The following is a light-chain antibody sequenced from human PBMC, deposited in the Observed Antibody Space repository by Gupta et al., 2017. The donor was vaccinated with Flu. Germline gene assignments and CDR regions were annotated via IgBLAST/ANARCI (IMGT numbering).Light chain of an antibody. CDR2: YND. CDR3: GSWDSSLDAWV. V-gene: IGLV1-47*02. Sequence: ISCSGTTSVVGSNHVYWYLPSPAPAPNLLIYYNDRRPSGVSARFSASKSGTSASLTITGLRAEDEADYYCGSWDSSLDAWVFGGGTKLTVL. CDR1: TSVVGSNH. J-gene: IGLJ3*02.